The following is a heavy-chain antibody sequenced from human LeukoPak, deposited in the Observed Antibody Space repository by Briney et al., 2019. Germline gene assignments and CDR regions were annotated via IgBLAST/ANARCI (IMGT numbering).Heavy chain of an antibody. V-gene: IGHV3-21*01. CDR1: GFTFSSYA. CDR3: ASFRRAYYYYGMDV. Sequence: KAGGSLRLSCAASGFTFSSYAMSWVRQAPGKGLEWVSSISSSSSYIYYADSVKGRFTISRDNAKNSLYLQMNSLRAEDTAVYYCASFRRAYYYYGMDVWGQGTTVTVSS. J-gene: IGHJ6*02. CDR2: ISSSSSYI.